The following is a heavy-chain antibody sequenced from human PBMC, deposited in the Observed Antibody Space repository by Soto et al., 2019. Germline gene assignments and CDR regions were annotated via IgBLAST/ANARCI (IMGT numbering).Heavy chain of an antibody. V-gene: IGHV4-59*08. CDR1: GGSVSSYY. CDR3: AGTTSHYWYYMDG. Sequence: SETLSLTCTVSGGSVSSYYWSWIRQSPGKGLEWIGYIYYSGSTKYKPSLKSRVTISVDTSKNQFSLQVTSVTPADTAVYYCAGTTSHYWYYMDGWGKGTTVTVAS. D-gene: IGHD1-7*01. CDR2: IYYSGST. J-gene: IGHJ6*03.